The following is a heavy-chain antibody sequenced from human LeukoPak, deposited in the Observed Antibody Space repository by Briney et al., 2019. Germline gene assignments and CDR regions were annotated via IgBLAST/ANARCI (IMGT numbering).Heavy chain of an antibody. CDR3: ARGRFCSATTCSGGDAFDI. V-gene: IGHV4-4*07. CDR2: IYTSAST. CDR1: GGSISSYY. J-gene: IGHJ3*02. Sequence: SETLSLTCTVSGGSISSYYWSWIRQPAGKGLEWIGRIYTSASTNYNPSLKSRVTLSVDASKNQFSLKLSSLTAADTAVYYCARGRFCSATTCSGGDAFDIRGQGTVVTVSS. D-gene: IGHD5-24*01.